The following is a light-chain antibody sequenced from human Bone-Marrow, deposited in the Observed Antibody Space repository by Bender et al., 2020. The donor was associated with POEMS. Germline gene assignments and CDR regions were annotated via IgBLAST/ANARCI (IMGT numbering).Light chain of an antibody. CDR3: SSHTAGNTA. CDR2: DVS. Sequence: QSALTQPASVSGSPGQSITISCTGTSSDIGAYNYVSWYQQHPGKPPKLMICDVSHRPPGISNRFSGSKSGNVASLTISGVQAEDEADYYCSSHTAGNTAFGTGTKVTVI. CDR1: SSDIGAYNY. J-gene: IGLJ1*01. V-gene: IGLV2-14*03.